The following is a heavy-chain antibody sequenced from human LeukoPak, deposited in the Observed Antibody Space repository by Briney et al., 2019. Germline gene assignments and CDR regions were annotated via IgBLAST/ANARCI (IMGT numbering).Heavy chain of an antibody. Sequence: GRSLRLSCAASGFTFSSYGMHWVRQAPGKGLEWVAVISYDGSNKYYADSVKGRFTISRDNSKNTLYLQTNSLRAEDTAVYYCAKDQFSIYGSGSYYYYYYGMDVWGQGTTVTVSS. CDR2: ISYDGSNK. CDR3: AKDQFSIYGSGSYYYYYYGMDV. V-gene: IGHV3-30*18. CDR1: GFTFSSYG. D-gene: IGHD3-10*01. J-gene: IGHJ6*02.